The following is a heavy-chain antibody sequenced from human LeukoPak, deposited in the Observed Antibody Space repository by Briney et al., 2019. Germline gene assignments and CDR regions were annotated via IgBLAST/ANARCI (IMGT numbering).Heavy chain of an antibody. CDR3: ATYSSSNGREFQY. CDR1: GFTFSNDS. D-gene: IGHD2-2*01. J-gene: IGHJ1*01. CDR2: IQQHGSET. Sequence: PGRSLRLSCAASGFTFSNDSMHWVRQAPGKGLEWVANIQQHGSETYYGDSVKGRFTISRDNAKNSLYLQMNSLRAEDTAVYYCATYSSSNGREFQYWGQGTLVTVSS. V-gene: IGHV3-7*01.